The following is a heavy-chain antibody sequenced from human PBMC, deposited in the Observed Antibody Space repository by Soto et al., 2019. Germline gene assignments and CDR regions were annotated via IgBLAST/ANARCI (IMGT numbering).Heavy chain of an antibody. CDR3: AKGDGQWLALDY. D-gene: IGHD6-19*01. CDR2: ISYDGSNK. V-gene: IGHV3-30*18. J-gene: IGHJ4*02. CDR1: GFTYSSYG. Sequence: PGGSLRLSCAASGFTYSSYGMHWVRQAPGKGLEWVAVISYDGSNKYYADSVKGRFTISRDNSKNTLYLQMNSLRAEDTAVYYCAKGDGQWLALDYWGQGTLVTVSS.